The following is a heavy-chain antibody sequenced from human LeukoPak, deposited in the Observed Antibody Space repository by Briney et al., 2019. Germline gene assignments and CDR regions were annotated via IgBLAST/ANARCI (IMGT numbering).Heavy chain of an antibody. V-gene: IGHV3-23*01. CDR3: GRDPNGDYLGAFDF. J-gene: IGHJ3*01. CDR1: RLTLCSFG. CDR2: ITGAGGGT. D-gene: IGHD2-21*02. Sequence: GGPLRLSCAASRLTLCSFGMTWVHLASGKRREWVSSITGAGGGTLYADSVKGRVTISRDNSKNTLYLQMNSLRAEDTAIYYCGRDPNGDYLGAFDFWGPGTMVAVSS.